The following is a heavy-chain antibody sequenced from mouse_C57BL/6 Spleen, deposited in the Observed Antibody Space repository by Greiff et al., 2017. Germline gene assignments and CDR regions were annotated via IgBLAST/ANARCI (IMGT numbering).Heavy chain of an antibody. CDR2: IDPEDGDT. Sequence: EVKLMESGAELVRPGASVQLSCTASGFNIKDYYMHWVKQRPEQGLEWIGRIDPEDGDTEYAPKFQGKATMTADTSSNTSYLQLRSLTSEDTAVYYCSPYDGYYVGFAYWGQGTLVTVSA. D-gene: IGHD2-3*01. CDR1: GFNIKDYY. V-gene: IGHV14-1*01. CDR3: SPYDGYYVGFAY. J-gene: IGHJ3*01.